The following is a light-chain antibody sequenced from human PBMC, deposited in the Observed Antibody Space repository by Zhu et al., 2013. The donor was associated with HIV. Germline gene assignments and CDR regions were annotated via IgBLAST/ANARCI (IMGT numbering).Light chain of an antibody. V-gene: IGKV3-20*01. J-gene: IGKJ4*01. CDR1: QSVSSSY. CDR2: GAS. CDR3: QQYNSYPLT. Sequence: EIVLTQSLGTLSLSPGERATLSCRASQSVSSSYLAWYQQKPGQAPRLLIYGASSRATGIPDRFSGSGSGTEFTLTISSLQPDDFATYYCQQYNSYPLTFGGGTKVEIK.